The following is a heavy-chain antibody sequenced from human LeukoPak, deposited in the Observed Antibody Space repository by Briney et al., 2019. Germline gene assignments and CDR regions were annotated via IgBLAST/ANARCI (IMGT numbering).Heavy chain of an antibody. V-gene: IGHV3-33*01. CDR3: ARGQSVGWEIGVCDF. CDR2: IKYDASDE. D-gene: IGHD1-26*01. CDR1: GVSFSGYA. J-gene: IGHJ4*02. Sequence: PGGSLRLSCAVSGVSFSGYAMHWVRQAPGKGLEWVGLIKYDASDEYYADSVKGRFTISRDDSRNTLYLQMTSPRAEDTAVYYCARGQSVGWEIGVCDFWGQGSLVTVAS.